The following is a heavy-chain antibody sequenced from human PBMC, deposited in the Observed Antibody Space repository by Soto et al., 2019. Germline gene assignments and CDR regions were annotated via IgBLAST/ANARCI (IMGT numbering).Heavy chain of an antibody. V-gene: IGHV4-34*01. CDR2: INYSGST. Sequence: SETLSLTCAVYGGSFSGYDWSWIRQPPGKGLEWIGEINYSGSTNYNPSLKSRVTISVDTSKKQISLNLNSVTAADTAVYYCARGVSGKGDSFDYWGQGTLVTVSS. CDR1: GGSFSGYD. J-gene: IGHJ4*02. D-gene: IGHD3-10*01. CDR3: ARGVSGKGDSFDY.